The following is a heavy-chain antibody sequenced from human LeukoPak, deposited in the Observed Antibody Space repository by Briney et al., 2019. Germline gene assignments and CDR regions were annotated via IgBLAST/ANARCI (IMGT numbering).Heavy chain of an antibody. CDR1: GFTFSSYA. CDR2: ISGSGGST. V-gene: IGHV3-23*01. J-gene: IGHJ4*02. CDR3: AKEFRRSSTTCRVDF. Sequence: HPGGSLRLSCEASGFTFSSYAMTWVRQAPGKGLEWVSTISGSGGSTYYADSVKGRFTISRDNSKNTLYLQMNSLRAEDTAVYYCAKEFRRSSTTCRVDFWGQGTLVTVSS. D-gene: IGHD2-2*01.